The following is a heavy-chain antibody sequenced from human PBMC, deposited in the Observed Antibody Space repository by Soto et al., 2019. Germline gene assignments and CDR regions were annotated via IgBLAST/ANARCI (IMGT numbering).Heavy chain of an antibody. V-gene: IGHV3-74*01. CDR2: ISGDGSST. D-gene: IGHD1-1*01. CDR3: ARSLPGTYGAFDL. CDR1: GFTFRSSW. Sequence: VWSLRVSCAASGFTFRSSWMHWVRQSPGKGLVWVSRISGDGSSTTYADSVRGRFTISRDNAKNTVYLQMDSLRAEDTAVYYCARSLPGTYGAFDLWGQGTIVTVS. J-gene: IGHJ3*01.